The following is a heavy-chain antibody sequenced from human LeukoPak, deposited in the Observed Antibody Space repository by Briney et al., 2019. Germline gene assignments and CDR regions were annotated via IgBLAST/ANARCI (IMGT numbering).Heavy chain of an antibody. J-gene: IGHJ4*02. CDR3: ASLLFSDYYNL. CDR1: GFTFSSYG. Sequence: GGSLRLSCAASGFTFSSYGMHWVRQAPGKGLEWVAVIWYDGSNKYYADSVKGRFTISRDNSKNTLYLQMNSLRAEDTAVYYCASLLFSDYYNLWGQGTLVTVSS. D-gene: IGHD4-17*01. V-gene: IGHV3-33*01. CDR2: IWYDGSNK.